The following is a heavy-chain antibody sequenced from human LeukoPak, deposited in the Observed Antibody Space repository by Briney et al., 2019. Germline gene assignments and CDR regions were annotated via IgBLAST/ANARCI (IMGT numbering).Heavy chain of an antibody. CDR2: INHSGST. V-gene: IGHV4-34*01. J-gene: IGHJ6*02. Sequence: SETLSLTCAVYGGSFSGYYWSWIRQPPGKGLEWIGEINHSGSTNYNPSLKSRVTISVDTSKNQFSLKLSSVTAADTAAYYCARSPIFGVVIPPYYGMDVWGQGTTVTVSS. CDR1: GGSFSGYY. D-gene: IGHD3-3*01. CDR3: ARSPIFGVVIPPYYGMDV.